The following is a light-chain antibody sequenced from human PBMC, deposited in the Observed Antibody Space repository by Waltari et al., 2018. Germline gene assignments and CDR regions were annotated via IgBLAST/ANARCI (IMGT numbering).Light chain of an antibody. CDR2: DAS. V-gene: IGKV3-20*01. Sequence: EIVLTQSPGTLSLSPGESATLSCRASQSVRSSYLAWYQQKPGQAPRLLIFDASTRASGIPDRFSGSGSGTDFTLTITRLEPEDFAVYFCQQHDNSLWTFGQGT. CDR3: QQHDNSLWT. CDR1: QSVRSSY. J-gene: IGKJ1*01.